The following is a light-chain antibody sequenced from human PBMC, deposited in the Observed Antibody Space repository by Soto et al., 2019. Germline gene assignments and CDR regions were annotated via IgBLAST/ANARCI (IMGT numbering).Light chain of an antibody. J-gene: IGLJ3*02. CDR2: ENN. V-gene: IGLV1-40*01. CDR1: SSNIGAGHD. CDR3: QSYGSSLTSCV. Sequence: QSALTQPPSVSGAPGQRVAISCTGSSSNIGAGHDVHWYRQVPGTAPKLLIFENNNRPSGVPDRFSASKSGHSASLAITGLQAEDEADYYCQSYGSSLTSCVFGGGTKLTVL.